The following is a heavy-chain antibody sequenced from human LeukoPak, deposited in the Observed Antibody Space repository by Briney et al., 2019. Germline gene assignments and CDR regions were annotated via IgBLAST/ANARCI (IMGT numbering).Heavy chain of an antibody. Sequence: PGGSLRLPCAASGFTFSSCSMNWVRQAPGKGLEWVSSISSSSSSYIYYADSVKGRFTISRDNAKNSLYLQMNSLRAEDTAVYYCARDPSLYCSSTSCFFDYWGQGTLVTVSS. CDR2: ISSSSSSYI. J-gene: IGHJ4*02. V-gene: IGHV3-21*01. CDR3: ARDPSLYCSSTSCFFDY. CDR1: GFTFSSCS. D-gene: IGHD2-2*01.